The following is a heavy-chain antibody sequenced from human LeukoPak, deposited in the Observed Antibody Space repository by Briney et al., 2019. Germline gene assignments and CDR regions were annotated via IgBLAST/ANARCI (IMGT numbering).Heavy chain of an antibody. CDR2: ISSSSSYI. V-gene: IGHV3-21*01. CDR3: AREALIAVAGTLHRWFDP. Sequence: GGSLRLSCAASGFTFSSYSMNWVRQAPGKGLEWVSSISSSSSYIYYADSVKGRFTISRDNAKNSLYLQMNSLRAEDTAVYYCAREALIAVAGTLHRWFDPWGQGTLVTVSS. CDR1: GFTFSSYS. J-gene: IGHJ5*02. D-gene: IGHD6-19*01.